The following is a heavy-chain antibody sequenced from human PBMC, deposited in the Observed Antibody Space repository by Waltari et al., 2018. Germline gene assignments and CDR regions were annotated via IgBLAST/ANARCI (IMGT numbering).Heavy chain of an antibody. J-gene: IGHJ4*02. D-gene: IGHD3-22*01. V-gene: IGHV1-18*01. CDR3: ARSDLSYYYDSSGYYLDN. CDR2: VSAYNGNT. CDR1: GYTFTSYG. Sequence: QVQLVQSGAEVKKPGASVKVSCKASGYTFTSYGISWVRRAPGQGLEWMGWVSAYNGNTNYAQKLQGRVTMTTDTSTSTAYMELRSLRSDDTAVYYCARSDLSYYYDSSGYYLDNWGQGTLVTVSS.